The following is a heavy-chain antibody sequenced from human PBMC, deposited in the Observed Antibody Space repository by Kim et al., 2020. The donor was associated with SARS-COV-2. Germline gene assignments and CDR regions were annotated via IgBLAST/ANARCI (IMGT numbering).Heavy chain of an antibody. Sequence: WVRPMPGKGLEWMGMVDRRDSLVDYSPSFQRHVTISVDTSIATAFLQWTSLKASDTAVYYCTRHPKTPGGDFGYWGQGTLVTVSS. CDR2: VDRRDSLV. J-gene: IGHJ4*02. V-gene: IGHV5-10-1*01. CDR3: TRHPKTPGGDFGY. D-gene: IGHD2-15*01.